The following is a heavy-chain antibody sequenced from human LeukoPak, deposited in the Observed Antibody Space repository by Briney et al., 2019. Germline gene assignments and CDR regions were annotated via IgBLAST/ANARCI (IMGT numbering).Heavy chain of an antibody. CDR2: IRSASSYI. D-gene: IGHD6-13*01. V-gene: IGHV3-21*01. Sequence: GGSLRLSCEASGFIFSDYTMHWVRQAPGKGLEWVSSIRSASSYILHADSVKGRFTISRDNAKSSLYLQLNSLRGDDTAIYYCARGPTTIGGAGKAYFDYWGQEILVLVSS. CDR1: GFIFSDYT. CDR3: ARGPTTIGGAGKAYFDY. J-gene: IGHJ4*02.